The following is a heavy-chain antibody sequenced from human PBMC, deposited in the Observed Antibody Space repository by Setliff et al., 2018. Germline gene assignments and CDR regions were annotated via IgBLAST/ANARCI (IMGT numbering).Heavy chain of an antibody. J-gene: IGHJ5*02. CDR1: GGSFSGYY. D-gene: IGHD3-3*01. CDR2: TNHSGST. CDR3: ARLPSKRIHYNFWSGTYNWFDP. V-gene: IGHV4-34*01. Sequence: SETLSLTCAVYGGSFSGYYWSWIRQPPGKGLEWIGETNHSGSTNYNPSLKSRVTISVDTSKNQFSLKLSSVTATDTAVYYCARLPSKRIHYNFWSGTYNWFDPWGQGTLVTVSS.